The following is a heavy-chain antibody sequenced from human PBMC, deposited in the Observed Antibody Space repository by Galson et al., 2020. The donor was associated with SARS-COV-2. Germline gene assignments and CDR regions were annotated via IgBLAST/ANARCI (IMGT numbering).Heavy chain of an antibody. D-gene: IGHD3-22*01. CDR2: VSYDGSNK. CDR1: GFIFSHYD. CDR3: AKDVMSGDCYDSRSYYSGGHDY. J-gene: IGHJ4*02. V-gene: IGHV3-30*18. Sequence: GGSLRLSCAASGFIFSHYDMNWVRQAPGKGLQWVAVVSYDGSNKHYEDSVKGRFTISRDNFKKTLYLQMNSLREEDTAVYYCAKDVMSGDCYDSRSYYSGGHDYWGQGTPVTVSS.